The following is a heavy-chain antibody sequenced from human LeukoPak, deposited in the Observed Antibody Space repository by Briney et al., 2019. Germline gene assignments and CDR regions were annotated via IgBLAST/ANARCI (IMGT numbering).Heavy chain of an antibody. CDR1: GYTFTSYG. CDR2: ISAYNGNT. Sequence: ASVKVSYKASGYTFTSYGISWVRQAPGQGLEWMGWISAYNGNTNYAQKLQGRVTMTTDTSTSTAYMELRSLRSDDTAVYYCARAKLYSGSYYPLDYWGQGTLVTVSS. CDR3: ARAKLYSGSYYPLDY. D-gene: IGHD1-26*01. J-gene: IGHJ4*02. V-gene: IGHV1-18*01.